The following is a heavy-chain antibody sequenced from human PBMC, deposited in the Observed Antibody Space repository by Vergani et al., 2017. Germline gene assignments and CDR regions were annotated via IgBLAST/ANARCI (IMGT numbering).Heavy chain of an antibody. CDR2: IIPIFGTA. CDR3: ARVGYSSSCYSTAGCFDD. D-gene: IGHD6-13*01. V-gene: IGHV1-69*12. CDR1: GGTFSSYA. J-gene: IGHJ4*01. Sequence: QVQLVQSGAEVKKPGSSVKVSCKASGGTFSSYAISWVRQAPGQGLEWMGGIIPIFGTANYAQKFQGRVTITADDSTSTTYVELSSLRSEDTAVNYCARVGYSSSCYSTAGCFDDWGQGSLVTVSS.